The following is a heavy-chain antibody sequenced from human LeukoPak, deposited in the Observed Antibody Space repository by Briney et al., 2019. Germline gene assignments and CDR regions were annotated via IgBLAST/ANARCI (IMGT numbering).Heavy chain of an antibody. CDR1: GYTFTSYG. V-gene: IGHV1-18*01. CDR2: ISAYNGNT. Sequence: GASEKVSCKASGYTFTSYGISWVRQAPGQGLEWMGWISAYNGNTNYAQKHQGRVTMTTDTSTSTAYMELRSLRSDDTAVYYCARRVAAAGTYYYYGMDVWGQGTTVTVSS. J-gene: IGHJ6*02. D-gene: IGHD6-13*01. CDR3: ARRVAAAGTYYYYGMDV.